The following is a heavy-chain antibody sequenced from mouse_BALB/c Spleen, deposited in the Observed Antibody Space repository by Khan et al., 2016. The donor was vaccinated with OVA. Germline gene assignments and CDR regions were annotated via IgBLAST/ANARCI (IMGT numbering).Heavy chain of an antibody. D-gene: IGHD2-3*01. J-gene: IGHJ4*01. V-gene: IGHV5-9-3*01. CDR3: ARQASDDGYYLYAMDY. CDR2: INSGGSYT. Sequence: EVELVESGGGLVKPGGSLKLSCAASGFTLSSYAMSWVRQTPEKRLEWVATINSGGSYTYYPDSVKGRFTISRDKAKNTLYLQMSSLRSEDTAMYYCARQASDDGYYLYAMDYWGQGTSVTVSS. CDR1: GFTLSSYA.